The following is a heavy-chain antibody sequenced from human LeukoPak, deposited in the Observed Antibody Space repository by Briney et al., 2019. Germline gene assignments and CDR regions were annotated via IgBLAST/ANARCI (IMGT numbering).Heavy chain of an antibody. D-gene: IGHD6-13*01. V-gene: IGHV3-48*03. CDR1: GFTFSSYE. CDR3: ARREQQLVLVYYYYGMDV. J-gene: IGHJ6*02. CDR2: ISSSGSTI. Sequence: PGGSLRLSCAASGFTFSSYEMNWVRQAPGKGLEWVSYISSSGSTIYYADSVKGRFTISRDNAKNSLYLQMNSLRAQDTAVYYCARREQQLVLVYYYYGMDVWGQGTTATVSS.